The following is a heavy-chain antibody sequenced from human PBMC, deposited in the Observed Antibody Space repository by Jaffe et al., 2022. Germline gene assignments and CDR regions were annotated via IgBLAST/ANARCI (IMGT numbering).Heavy chain of an antibody. CDR3: AKDMSGYDRKYFDY. V-gene: IGHV3-9*01. CDR2: ISWNSGSI. Sequence: EVQLVESGGGLVQPGRSLRLSCAASGFTFDDYAMHWVRQAPGKGLEWVSGISWNSGSIGYADSVKGRFTISRDNAKNSLYLQMNSLRAEDTALYYCAKDMSGYDRKYFDYWGQGTLVTVSS. J-gene: IGHJ4*02. CDR1: GFTFDDYA. D-gene: IGHD5-12*01.